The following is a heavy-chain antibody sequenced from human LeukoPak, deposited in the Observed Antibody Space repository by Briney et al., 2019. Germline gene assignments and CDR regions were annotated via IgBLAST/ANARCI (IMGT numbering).Heavy chain of an antibody. J-gene: IGHJ3*02. CDR2: ISAYNGNT. CDR1: GYTFTSYG. Sequence: GASVKVSCKASGYTFTSYGISWVRQAPGQGLEWMGWISAYNGNTNYAQKLQGRVTMTTDTSTSTAHMELRSLRSDDTAVYYCARDRIVGALDAFDIWGQGTMVTVSS. D-gene: IGHD1-26*01. V-gene: IGHV1-18*01. CDR3: ARDRIVGALDAFDI.